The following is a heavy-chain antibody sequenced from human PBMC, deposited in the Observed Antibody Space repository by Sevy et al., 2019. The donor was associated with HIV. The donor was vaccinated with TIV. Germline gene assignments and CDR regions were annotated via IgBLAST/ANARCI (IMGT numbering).Heavy chain of an antibody. D-gene: IGHD2-15*01. J-gene: IGHJ6*01. CDR2: VGPVGDT. V-gene: IGHV3-13*01. Sequence: GGSLRLSCAASGFTFITYDMHWVRHVTGKGLEWVSGVGPVGDTFYPGSVKGGFTISRENAKNSLYLQMNNLRAGETAVCYCARGGGDSVYGMGVWGQGTTVTVSS. CDR3: ARGGGDSVYGMGV. CDR1: GFTFITYD.